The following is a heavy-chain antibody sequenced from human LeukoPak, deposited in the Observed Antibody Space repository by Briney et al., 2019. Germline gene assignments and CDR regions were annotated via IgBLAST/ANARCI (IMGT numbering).Heavy chain of an antibody. D-gene: IGHD6-13*01. J-gene: IGHJ4*02. Sequence: SGTLSLTCTVSGVSISSYYWSWIRQPPGKGLEWIGDIYYSGSTTYNPSPKSRVTISVDTSKNQFSLKLSSVTAGDTAVYYCARGLYLYSSSWYYFDYWGQGTLVTVSS. V-gene: IGHV4-59*01. CDR3: ARGLYLYSSSWYYFDY. CDR1: GVSISSYY. CDR2: IYYSGST.